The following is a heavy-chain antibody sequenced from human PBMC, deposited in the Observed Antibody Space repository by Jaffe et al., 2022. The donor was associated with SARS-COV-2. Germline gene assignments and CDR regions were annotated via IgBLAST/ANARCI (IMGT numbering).Heavy chain of an antibody. Sequence: EVQLVESGGDLVQPGGSLTLSCVASGFSLGSYWMSWVRQAPGKGLEWVASIRQDGGVTHYADSVRGRFTVARDNAKNSLFLLMSSLRAEDTAMYYCARLFDSVTIFDYWGQGTLVTVSS. D-gene: IGHD3-22*01. CDR2: IRQDGGVT. CDR1: GFSLGSYW. V-gene: IGHV3-7*03. J-gene: IGHJ4*02. CDR3: ARLFDSVTIFDY.